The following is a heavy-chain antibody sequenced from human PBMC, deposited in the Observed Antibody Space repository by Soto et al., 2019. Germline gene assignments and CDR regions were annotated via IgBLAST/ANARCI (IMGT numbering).Heavy chain of an antibody. CDR2: IIPIFGTA. CDR1: GGTFSSYA. CDR3: ARDGVVPAAINHYYYYGMDV. D-gene: IGHD2-2*02. J-gene: IGHJ6*02. Sequence: ASVKVCCKASGGTFSSYAIRWVRQEPEQGLEWMGGIIPIFGTANYAQKFQGRVTITADESTSTAYMELSSLRSEDTAVYYCARDGVVPAAINHYYYYGMDVWGQGTTVTVSS. V-gene: IGHV1-69*01.